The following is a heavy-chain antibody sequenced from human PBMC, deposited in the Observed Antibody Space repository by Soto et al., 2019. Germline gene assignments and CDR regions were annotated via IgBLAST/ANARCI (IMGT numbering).Heavy chain of an antibody. J-gene: IGHJ6*02. CDR2: IWFDGSNK. CDR1: GFTFSSYG. CDR3: ARDASYGYVDGMDV. Sequence: LRLSCAASGFTFSSYGMHWVRLAPGKGLEWVAVIWFDGSNKYYADSVKGRFTISRDNSKKTLYLQMNSPRAEDTAVYYCARDASYGYVDGMDVWGQGTTVTVSS. D-gene: IGHD5-18*01. V-gene: IGHV3-33*01.